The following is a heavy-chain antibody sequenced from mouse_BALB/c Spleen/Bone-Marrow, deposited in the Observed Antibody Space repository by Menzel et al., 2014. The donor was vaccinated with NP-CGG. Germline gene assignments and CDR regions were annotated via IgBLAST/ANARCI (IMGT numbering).Heavy chain of an antibody. Sequence: EVKLMESGGGLVKPGGSLKLSCAASGFTFSSYTMSRVRQTPEKRLEWVATISSGGSYTYYPDSVKGRFTISRDNAKNTLYLQMSSPKSEDTAMYYCTRDLYDGYSYYAMDYWGQGTSVTVSS. CDR3: TRDLYDGYSYYAMDY. CDR1: GFTFSSYT. J-gene: IGHJ4*01. V-gene: IGHV5-6-4*01. CDR2: ISSGGSYT. D-gene: IGHD2-3*01.